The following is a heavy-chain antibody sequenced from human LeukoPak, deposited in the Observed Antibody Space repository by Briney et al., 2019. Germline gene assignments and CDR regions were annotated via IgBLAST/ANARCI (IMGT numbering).Heavy chain of an antibody. D-gene: IGHD4-17*01. CDR3: ARDYGDYGYFQH. CDR1: GGSISSYY. Sequence: PSETLSLTCTVSGGSISSYYWSWIRQPPGKGLEWIGYIYYSGSTNYNPSLKSRVTISVDTSKNQFSLKLSSVTAADTAVYYWARDYGDYGYFQHWGQGTLVTVSS. CDR2: IYYSGST. V-gene: IGHV4-59*01. J-gene: IGHJ1*01.